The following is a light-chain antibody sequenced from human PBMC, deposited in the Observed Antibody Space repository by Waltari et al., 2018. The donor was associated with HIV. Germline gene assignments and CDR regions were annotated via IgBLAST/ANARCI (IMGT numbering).Light chain of an antibody. J-gene: IGKJ1*01. CDR2: GAS. V-gene: IGKV3-20*01. CDR3: QQYGSSPLT. Sequence: IVLTQSPGPLSLSPGERATLSCRASQSVSSSYLAWYQQKPGQAPRLLIYGASSRATGIPDRFSGSGSGTDFTLTISRLEPEDVAVYYWQQYGSSPLTFGQGTKVEIK. CDR1: QSVSSSY.